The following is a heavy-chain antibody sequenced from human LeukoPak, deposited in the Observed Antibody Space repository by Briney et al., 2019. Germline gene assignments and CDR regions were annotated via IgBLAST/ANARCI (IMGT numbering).Heavy chain of an antibody. J-gene: IGHJ6*02. CDR1: GYTFTSYG. V-gene: IGHV1-18*01. D-gene: IGHD1-1*01. Sequence: ASVKVSCKACGYTFTSYGISWVRQAPGQGLEWMGWISAYNGNTNYAQKLQGRVTMTTDTSTSTAYMELRSLRSDDTAVYYCARVHTGTTLMDVCGQGTTVTVSS. CDR2: ISAYNGNT. CDR3: ARVHTGTTLMDV.